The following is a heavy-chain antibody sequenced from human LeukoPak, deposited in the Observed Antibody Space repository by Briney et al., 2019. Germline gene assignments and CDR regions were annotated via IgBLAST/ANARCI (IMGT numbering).Heavy chain of an antibody. V-gene: IGHV3-30*18. Sequence: PGGSLRLSCAASGFTLSSYGMHWVRQAPGKGLEWVAVISYDGSNKYYADSVKGRFTISRDNSKNTLYLQMNSLRAEDTAVYYCAKDSLVPAAMRGEFDYWGQGTLVTVSS. CDR3: AKDSLVPAAMRGEFDY. D-gene: IGHD2-2*01. J-gene: IGHJ4*02. CDR2: ISYDGSNK. CDR1: GFTLSSYG.